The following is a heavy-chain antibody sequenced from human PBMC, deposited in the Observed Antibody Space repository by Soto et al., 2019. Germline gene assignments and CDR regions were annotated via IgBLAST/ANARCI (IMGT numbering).Heavy chain of an antibody. CDR2: IIPILGIA. CDR3: AASMAVAGTVWYFDY. D-gene: IGHD6-19*01. V-gene: IGHV1-69*02. CDR1: GGTFSSYT. Sequence: QVQLVQSGAEVKKPGSSVKVSCKASGGTFSSYTISWVRQAPGQGLEWMGRIIPILGIANYAQKFQGRVTITADKSTSTAYMELSSLRSEDTAVYYCAASMAVAGTVWYFDYWGQGTLVTVSS. J-gene: IGHJ4*02.